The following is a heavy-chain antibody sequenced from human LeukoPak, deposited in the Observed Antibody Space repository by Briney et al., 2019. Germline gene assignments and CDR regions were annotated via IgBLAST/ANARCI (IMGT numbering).Heavy chain of an antibody. Sequence: GGSLRLSCAASGFTFSSYAMSWVRQAPGKGLEWFSAISGNGGSTYYADSVKGRFTISRDNSKNTLHLQMNSLRAEDTAVYYCAKEEAEGHYSTFDFWGQGTLVTVSS. CDR1: GFTFSSYA. CDR2: ISGNGGST. CDR3: AKEEAEGHYSTFDF. D-gene: IGHD3-10*01. J-gene: IGHJ4*02. V-gene: IGHV3-23*01.